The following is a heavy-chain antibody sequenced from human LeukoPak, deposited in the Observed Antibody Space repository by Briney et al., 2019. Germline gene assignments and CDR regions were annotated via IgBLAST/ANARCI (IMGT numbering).Heavy chain of an antibody. J-gene: IGHJ5*02. CDR1: GYTFTSYY. CDR2: INPSGGST. Sequence: ASVKVSCKASGYTFTSYYMHWVRQAPGQGLEWMGIINPSGGSTNYAQKFQGRVTITRDTSISTAYMELSRLRSDDTAVYYCARDLGYCSGGSCYANWFDPWGQGTLVTVSS. D-gene: IGHD2-15*01. CDR3: ARDLGYCSGGSCYANWFDP. V-gene: IGHV1-2*02.